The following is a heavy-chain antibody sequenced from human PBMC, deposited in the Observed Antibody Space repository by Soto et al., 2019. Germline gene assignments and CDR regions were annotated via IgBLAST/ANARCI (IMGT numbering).Heavy chain of an antibody. CDR1: GHTLTEFS. J-gene: IGHJ3*02. CDR3: ASTAYYYDSSGYSLVAFDI. D-gene: IGHD3-22*01. Sequence: ASVKVSCKISGHTLTEFSIHWVRQAPGKGLEWMGWISAYNGNTNYAQKLQGRVTMTTDTSTSTAYMELRSLRSDDTAVYYCASTAYYYDSSGYSLVAFDIWGQGTMVTVSS. V-gene: IGHV1-18*01. CDR2: ISAYNGNT.